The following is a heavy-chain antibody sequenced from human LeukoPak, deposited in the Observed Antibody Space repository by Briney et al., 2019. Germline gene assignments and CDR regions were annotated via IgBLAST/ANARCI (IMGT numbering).Heavy chain of an antibody. Sequence: GGSLRLSCAASGFTFNAYWMSWVRQAPGKGLEWVANIKQDGSEKYYVDSVKGRFTISRDNAKNSLYLQMNSLRAEDTALYYCAREKDSSSLGNSFDYWGQGTLVTVSS. J-gene: IGHJ4*02. CDR3: AREKDSSSLGNSFDY. CDR2: IKQDGSEK. D-gene: IGHD6-6*01. CDR1: GFTFNAYW. V-gene: IGHV3-7*03.